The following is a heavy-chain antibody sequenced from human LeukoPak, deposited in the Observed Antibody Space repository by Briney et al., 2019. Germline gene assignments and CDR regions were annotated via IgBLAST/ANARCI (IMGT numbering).Heavy chain of an antibody. CDR2: MYTSGST. CDR3: ASYIAWFDP. V-gene: IGHV4-4*07. D-gene: IGHD4-11*01. Sequence: SETLSLTCTVSGGSISSYYWGWIRQPAGKGLEWIGRMYTSGSTYYNPSLKSRVTISVDTSKNQFSLKLSSVTAADTAVYYCASYIAWFDPWGQGTLVTVSS. CDR1: GGSISSYY. J-gene: IGHJ5*02.